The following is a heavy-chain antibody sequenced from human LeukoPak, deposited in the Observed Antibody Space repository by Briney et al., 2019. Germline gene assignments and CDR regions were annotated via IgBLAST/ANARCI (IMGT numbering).Heavy chain of an antibody. CDR3: AKERRWDRGSVFDF. Sequence: GGSLRLSCAASGFTFSSYGMHWVRQAPGKGLEWVAFIRYDGSNKYYADSVKGRFTISRDNSKNTLYLQMNSLRAEDTAVYYCAKERRWDRGSVFDFWGQGKMVTVS. V-gene: IGHV3-30*02. D-gene: IGHD1-26*01. CDR1: GFTFSSYG. J-gene: IGHJ3*01. CDR2: IRYDGSNK.